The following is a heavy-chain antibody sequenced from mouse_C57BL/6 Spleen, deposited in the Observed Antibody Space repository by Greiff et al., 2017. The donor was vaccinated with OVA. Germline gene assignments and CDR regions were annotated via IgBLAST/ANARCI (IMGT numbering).Heavy chain of an antibody. CDR3: TIIYDGYYGAMDY. J-gene: IGHJ4*01. D-gene: IGHD2-3*01. CDR2: IDPEDGDT. CDR1: GFNIKDYY. Sequence: EVKLQESGAELVRPGASVKLSCTASGFNIKDYYMHWVKQRPEQGLEWIGRIDPEDGDTEYAPKFQGKATMTADTSSNTAYLQLSSLTSEDTAVYYCTIIYDGYYGAMDYWGQGTSVTVSS. V-gene: IGHV14-1*01.